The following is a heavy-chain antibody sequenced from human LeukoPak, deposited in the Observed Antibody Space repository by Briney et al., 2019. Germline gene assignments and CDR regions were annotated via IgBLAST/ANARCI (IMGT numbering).Heavy chain of an antibody. D-gene: IGHD3-22*01. Sequence: SGGSLRLSCAASGFTFSSYWMSWVRQAPGKGLEWVAGISGLGGNGGRTYYAASVKGRFTISRDNSKDTLYLQMNSLRAEDTAVYYCAKASTYYYESSGYPPAPFDYWGQGTLVTVSS. CDR3: AKASTYYYESSGYPPAPFDY. CDR2: ISGLGGNGGRT. J-gene: IGHJ4*02. CDR1: GFTFSSYW. V-gene: IGHV3-23*01.